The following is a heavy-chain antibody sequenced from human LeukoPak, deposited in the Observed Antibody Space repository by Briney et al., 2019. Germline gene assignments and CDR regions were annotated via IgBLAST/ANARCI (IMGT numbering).Heavy chain of an antibody. Sequence: ASVKVSCKASGYTFTGYYMHWVRQAPGQGLEWMRIINPSGGSTSYAQKFQGRVTMTRDMSTSTVYMELSSLRSEDTAVYYCARPRKGGSWYSDFDYWGQGTLVTVSS. J-gene: IGHJ4*02. D-gene: IGHD2-15*01. V-gene: IGHV1-46*01. CDR3: ARPRKGGSWYSDFDY. CDR1: GYTFTGYY. CDR2: INPSGGST.